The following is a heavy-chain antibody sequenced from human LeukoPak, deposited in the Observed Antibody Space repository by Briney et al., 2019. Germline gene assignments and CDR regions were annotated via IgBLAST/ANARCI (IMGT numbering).Heavy chain of an antibody. CDR2: ISAYNGNT. D-gene: IGHD3-22*01. J-gene: IGHJ4*02. CDR1: GYTFTSYG. V-gene: IGHV1-18*01. Sequence: GASVKVSCKASGYTFTSYGISWVRQAPGQGLEWMGWISAYNGNTNYAQKLQGRVTMTTDTSTSTAYMELRSLRSDDTAVYYCARVDYYDSSGSFDYWGQGTLVTVSS. CDR3: ARVDYYDSSGSFDY.